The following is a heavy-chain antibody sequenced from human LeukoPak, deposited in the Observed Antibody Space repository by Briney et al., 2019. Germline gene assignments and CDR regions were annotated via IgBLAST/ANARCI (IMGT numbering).Heavy chain of an antibody. CDR1: GYTFTSYG. J-gene: IGHJ6*02. CDR3: AREQIVVVPAAIYYYYGMDV. V-gene: IGHV1-18*01. CDR2: ISAYNGNT. Sequence: ASVTVSCKASGYTFTSYGISWVRQAPGQGLEWMGWISAYNGNTNYAQKLQGRVTMTTDTSTSTAYMELRSLRSDDTAVYYCAREQIVVVPAAIYYYYGMDVWGQGTTVTVSS. D-gene: IGHD2-2*01.